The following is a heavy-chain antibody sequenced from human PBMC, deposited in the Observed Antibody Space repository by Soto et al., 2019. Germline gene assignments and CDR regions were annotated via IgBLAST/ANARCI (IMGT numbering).Heavy chain of an antibody. J-gene: IGHJ3*02. D-gene: IGHD2-8*01. Sequence: EMQLVESGGGLVQPGGSLRLSCVASGFPFSSYAMSWVRQTPGKGLEWVSGISGSGGRTYYADSVKGRFTISRDNSNNTLSLQMQILRGEDTAVSVSATGVYYSLFDIWGQGTMVTVSA. CDR1: GFPFSSYA. CDR2: ISGSGGRT. CDR3: ATGVYYSLFDI. V-gene: IGHV3-23*04.